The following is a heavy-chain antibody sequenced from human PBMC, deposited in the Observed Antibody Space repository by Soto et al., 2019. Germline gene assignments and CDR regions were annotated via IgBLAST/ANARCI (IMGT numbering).Heavy chain of an antibody. D-gene: IGHD1-1*01. CDR2: IYYSGST. CDR1: GGSISSYY. CDR3: ARLQLGTTTDIYYYYYYMDV. Sequence: SETLSLTCTVSGGSISSYYWSWIRQPPGKGLEWIGYIYYSGSTNYNPSLKSRVTISVDTSKNQFSLKLSSVTATDTAVYYCARLQLGTTTDIYYYYYYMDVWGKGTTVTVSS. V-gene: IGHV4-59*08. J-gene: IGHJ6*03.